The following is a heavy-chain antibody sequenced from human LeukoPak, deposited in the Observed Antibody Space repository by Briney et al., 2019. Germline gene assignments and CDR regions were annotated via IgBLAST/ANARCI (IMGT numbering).Heavy chain of an antibody. D-gene: IGHD3-16*01. J-gene: IGHJ6*02. CDR1: GYTFTSYA. Sequence: ASVKVSCKASGYTFTSYAMHWVRQAPGQRLEWMGWINAGNGNTKYSQKFQGRVTITRDTSASTAYMELSSLRSEDTAVNYCARGGESRGMDVWGQGTTVTVSS. CDR2: INAGNGNT. CDR3: ARGGESRGMDV. V-gene: IGHV1-3*01.